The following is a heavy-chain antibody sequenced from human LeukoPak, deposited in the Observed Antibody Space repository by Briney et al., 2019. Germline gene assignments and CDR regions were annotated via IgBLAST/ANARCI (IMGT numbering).Heavy chain of an antibody. V-gene: IGHV1-18*01. Sequence: GASVKVSCKASGYTFTNYGISWVRQAPGQGLEWMGWISAYNGNTNYAQKLQGRVTMTTDTSTSTAYMELRSLRSDDTAVYYCARGPYIAAAGVDAFDIWGQGTMVTVSS. CDR3: ARGPYIAAAGVDAFDI. J-gene: IGHJ3*02. CDR2: ISAYNGNT. CDR1: GYTFTNYG. D-gene: IGHD6-13*01.